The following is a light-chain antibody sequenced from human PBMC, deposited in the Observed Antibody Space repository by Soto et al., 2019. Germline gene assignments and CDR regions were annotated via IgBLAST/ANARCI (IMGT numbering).Light chain of an antibody. CDR2: GAS. CDR3: QQYNNWPPKT. J-gene: IGKJ1*01. V-gene: IGKV3-15*01. CDR1: QTVSSAY. Sequence: EIVLTQSPGTLSLSPGERATLYCRTSQTVSSAYLAWYQQKPGRTPRLLIYGASTRATDIPARFSGSGSGTEFTLTISSLQSEDSAIYYCQQYNNWPPKTFGQGTKVDIK.